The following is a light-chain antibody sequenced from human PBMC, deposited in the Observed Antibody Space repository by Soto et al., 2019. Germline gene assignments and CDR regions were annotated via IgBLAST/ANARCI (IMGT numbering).Light chain of an antibody. Sequence: DIQMTQSPSTLSASVGDRVTITCRASQSISSWLAWYQQKPGKAPKLLIYKASSLESGVPSRFSGSGSGTEFTFSISSLQADDFATYYCQQYNSYMTFGQGTKVEIK. CDR1: QSISSW. CDR3: QQYNSYMT. V-gene: IGKV1-5*03. CDR2: KAS. J-gene: IGKJ1*01.